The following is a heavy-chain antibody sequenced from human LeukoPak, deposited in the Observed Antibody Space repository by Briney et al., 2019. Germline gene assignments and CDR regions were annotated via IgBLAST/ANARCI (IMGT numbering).Heavy chain of an antibody. V-gene: IGHV3-30*02. D-gene: IGHD2-2*01. CDR1: GFTFSSYG. J-gene: IGHJ4*02. CDR2: IRYDGSNK. CDR3: AKDRAAMAYYFDY. Sequence: AGGPLRLSCAASGFTFSSYGMHWVRQAPGKGLEWVAFIRYDGSNKYYADSVKGRFTISRDNSKNTLYLQMNSLRAEDTAVYYCAKDRAAMAYYFDYWGQGTLVTVSS.